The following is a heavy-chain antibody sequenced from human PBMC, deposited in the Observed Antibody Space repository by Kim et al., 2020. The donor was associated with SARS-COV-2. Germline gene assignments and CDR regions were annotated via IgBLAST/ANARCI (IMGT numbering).Heavy chain of an antibody. V-gene: IGHV3-11*01. D-gene: IGHD2-15*01. CDR3: GRGYCSGGSCNPEDY. J-gene: IGHJ4*02. Sequence: DSMKGRLTVSRDNAKNSLYLQMNSRRAEDTAVYYCGRGYCSGGSCNPEDYWGQGTLVTVSS.